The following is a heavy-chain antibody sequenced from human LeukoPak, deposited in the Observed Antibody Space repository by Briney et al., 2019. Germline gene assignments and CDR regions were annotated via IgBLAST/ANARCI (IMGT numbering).Heavy chain of an antibody. J-gene: IGHJ6*03. D-gene: IGHD6-6*01. CDR2: IYYSGST. CDR1: GGSISSYY. Sequence: SETLSLTCTVSGGSISSYYWSWIRQPPGKGLEWIGYIYYSGSTNYNPSLKSRVTISVDTSKNQFSLKLSSVTAADTAVYYCARARSSSKTYYYYYYYMDVWGKGTTVTVSS. CDR3: ARARSSSKTYYYYYYYMDV. V-gene: IGHV4-59*12.